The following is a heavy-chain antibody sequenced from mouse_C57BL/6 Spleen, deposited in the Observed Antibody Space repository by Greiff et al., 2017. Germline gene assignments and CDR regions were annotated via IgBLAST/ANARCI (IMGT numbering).Heavy chain of an antibody. CDR2: ISYDGSN. Sequence: EVQVVESGPGLVKPSQSLSLTCSVTGYSITSGYYWNWIRQFPGNKLEWMGYISYDGSNNYNPSLKNRISITRDTSKNQFFLKLNSVTTEDTATYYCAREDYGTQMDYWGQGTSVTVSS. CDR3: AREDYGTQMDY. D-gene: IGHD1-1*01. CDR1: GYSITSGYY. V-gene: IGHV3-6*01. J-gene: IGHJ4*01.